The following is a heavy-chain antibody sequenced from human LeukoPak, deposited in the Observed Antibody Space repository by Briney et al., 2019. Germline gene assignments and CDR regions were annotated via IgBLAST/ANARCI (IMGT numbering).Heavy chain of an antibody. CDR2: INPYSGGT. CDR3: ARPDTIGRSGSFSS. Sequence: ASVKVSCKASGYTLTVYYMHWVRQAPGQGLEWMGWINPYSGGTNLAQNFQGRATLTRDTSLNTAYMEMTSLTTDDTAVYYCARPDTIGRSGSFSSWGQGTLVTVSS. CDR1: GYTLTVYY. J-gene: IGHJ4*02. V-gene: IGHV1-2*02. D-gene: IGHD3-10*01.